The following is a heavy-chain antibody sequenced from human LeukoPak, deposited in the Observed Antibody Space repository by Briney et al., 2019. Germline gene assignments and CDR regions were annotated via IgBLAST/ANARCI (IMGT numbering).Heavy chain of an antibody. Sequence: SQTLSLTCTVSGGSISSGSYYWYWIRQPTGKGLEWIGRIHTRGTINYNPSLKSRVTMSVDTSKNQFSLNLSSVTAADTAVYYCARAVAATEYFQHWGQGTLVIVSS. D-gene: IGHD2-15*01. CDR3: ARAVAATEYFQH. CDR1: GGSISSGSYY. CDR2: IHTRGTI. J-gene: IGHJ1*01. V-gene: IGHV4-61*02.